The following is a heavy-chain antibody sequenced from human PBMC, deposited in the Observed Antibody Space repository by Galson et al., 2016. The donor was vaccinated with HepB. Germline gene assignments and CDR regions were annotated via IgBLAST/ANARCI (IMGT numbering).Heavy chain of an antibody. CDR3: HVWFGESRYGVDV. CDR2: ISYDGSNE. V-gene: IGHV3-30*03. CDR1: GFTLSTYG. D-gene: IGHD3-10*01. J-gene: IGHJ6*02. Sequence: SLRLSCAASGFTLSTYGMHWVRQAPGKGLESVAVISYDGSNEFYVDTVKGRFTISRDNAKNTLSLQMNSLRVEDTAVYYCHVWFGESRYGVDVWGQGTTVTVSS.